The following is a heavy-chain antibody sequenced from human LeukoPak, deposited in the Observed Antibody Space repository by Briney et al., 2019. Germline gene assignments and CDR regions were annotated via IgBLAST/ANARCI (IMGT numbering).Heavy chain of an antibody. CDR2: INPNSGGT. D-gene: IGHD4-11*01. Sequence: GASVKVSCKASGYTITGYYMHWVRQAPGQGLEWMGWINPNSGGTNYAQKFQGRVTMTRDTSLSTAYMELSRLRSDDTAVYYCARELNDYSNYVGGFYPWGQGTLVTVSS. CDR3: ARELNDYSNYVGGFYP. CDR1: GYTITGYY. V-gene: IGHV1-2*02. J-gene: IGHJ5*02.